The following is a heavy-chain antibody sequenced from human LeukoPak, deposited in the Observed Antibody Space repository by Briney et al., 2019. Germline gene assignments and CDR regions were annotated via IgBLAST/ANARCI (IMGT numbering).Heavy chain of an antibody. CDR2: ISGSGSTI. CDR3: AGDSYGLNY. V-gene: IGHV3-48*04. Sequence: GGSLRLSCAASGFTFSTYWMSWVRQAPGKGLEWVSFISGSGSTIYYADSVKGRFTISRDNAKNSLYLQMNSLRAEDMAVYYCAGDSYGLNYWGQGTLVTVSS. D-gene: IGHD3-10*01. J-gene: IGHJ4*02. CDR1: GFTFSTYW.